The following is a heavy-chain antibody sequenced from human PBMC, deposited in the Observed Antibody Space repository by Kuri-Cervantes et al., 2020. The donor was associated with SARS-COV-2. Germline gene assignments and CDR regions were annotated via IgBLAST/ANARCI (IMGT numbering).Heavy chain of an antibody. CDR2: VSSSSSYI. CDR3: ARDKGVARAGMDV. CDR1: GFTFSSYS. Sequence: GGSLRLSCAASGFTFSSYSMNWVRQAPGKGLEWVSSVSSSSSYIYYADSVKGRFTISRDNAKNSLDLQMNSLGAEDTAVYHCARDKGVARAGMDVWGKGTTVTVSS. J-gene: IGHJ6*04. D-gene: IGHD2-15*01. V-gene: IGHV3-21*01.